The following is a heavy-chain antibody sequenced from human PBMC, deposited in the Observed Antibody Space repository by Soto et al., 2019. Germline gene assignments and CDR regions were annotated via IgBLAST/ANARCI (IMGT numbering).Heavy chain of an antibody. J-gene: IGHJ5*02. CDR3: ARELSTMIRAYT. D-gene: IGHD3-10*01. CDR1: GFTFSSYT. Sequence: GGSLRLSCAASGFTFSSYTMNWVRQAPGKGLEWVSYITSSSSTIYYADSVRGRFTVSRDNAKNSVYLQMDSLRAEDTAIYYCARELSTMIRAYTWGQGTLVTVSS. V-gene: IGHV3-48*04. CDR2: ITSSSSTI.